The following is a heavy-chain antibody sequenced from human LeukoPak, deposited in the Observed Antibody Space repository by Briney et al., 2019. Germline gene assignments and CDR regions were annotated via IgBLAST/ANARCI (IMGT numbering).Heavy chain of an antibody. Sequence: PGGSLRLSCAASGLTFNTYSMYWVRQAPGKGLVWVSRVHSDGSSTSYADSVKGRFTISRDNAKNTLYLQMNSLRAEDTAVYYCTRSRLDYIWGIDYWGQGTLVTVSS. J-gene: IGHJ4*02. D-gene: IGHD3-16*01. CDR3: TRSRLDYIWGIDY. V-gene: IGHV3-74*01. CDR2: VHSDGSST. CDR1: GLTFNTYS.